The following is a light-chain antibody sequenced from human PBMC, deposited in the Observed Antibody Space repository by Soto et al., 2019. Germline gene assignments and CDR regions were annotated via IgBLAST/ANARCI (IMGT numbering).Light chain of an antibody. V-gene: IGKV1-39*01. CDR2: AVS. CDR1: QIISTY. J-gene: IGKJ1*01. CDR3: QQSHSTPQT. Sequence: DIQLSRSPSSLSASAGEKDTITCRPSQIISTYVNWYQQKPGKAPKIXIYAVSSLQSGVPSRFSGSGSGTDYTLTISSLQPEDFATYYCQQSHSTPQTFGQGTKVDIK.